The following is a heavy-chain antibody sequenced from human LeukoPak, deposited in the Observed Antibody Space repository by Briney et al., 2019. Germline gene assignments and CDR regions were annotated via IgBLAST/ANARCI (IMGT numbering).Heavy chain of an antibody. J-gene: IGHJ4*02. CDR3: ARIFSGLGDLWETDY. CDR2: IYHSGST. D-gene: IGHD1-26*01. Sequence: SETLSLTCTVSGYSISSGYYWGWIRQPPGKGLEWIGSIYHSGSTYYNPSLKSRVTISVDTSKNQFSLKLSSVTAADTAVYYCARIFSGLGDLWETDYWGQGTLVTVSS. V-gene: IGHV4-38-2*02. CDR1: GYSISSGYY.